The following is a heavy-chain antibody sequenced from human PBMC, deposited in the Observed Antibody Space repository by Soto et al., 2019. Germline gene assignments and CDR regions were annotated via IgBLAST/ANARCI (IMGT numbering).Heavy chain of an antibody. Sequence: QLQLRESGPGLVQPAQTLSLTCTVAGGSITGGFSYWTWVRQHPGKGLEWVGHIYYRGTAYYNPSLKSRVALSVDPPQNRFSLTLSSVTAADPAIYFCARSLPGGTVFYMDIWGEGTTVTVSS. D-gene: IGHD1-26*01. J-gene: IGHJ6*03. V-gene: IGHV4-31*03. CDR2: IYYRGTA. CDR1: GGSITGGFSY. CDR3: ARSLPGGTVFYMDI.